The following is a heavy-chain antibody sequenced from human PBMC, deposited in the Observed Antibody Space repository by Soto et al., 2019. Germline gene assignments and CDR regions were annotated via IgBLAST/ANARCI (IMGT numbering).Heavy chain of an antibody. D-gene: IGHD6-13*01. CDR1: AFTFTNDA. Sequence: EVQLLESGGGLVQPGGSLRLSCAASAFTFTNDAMSWVRQAPGKGLEWVSSISGSGGSTYYADSVQGRFTISRDNSNNPLYLQMDSLRAEDTAVYFCAKRGHSTSWYWFDPWGQGTQVTVSS. J-gene: IGHJ5*02. CDR2: ISGSGGST. CDR3: AKRGHSTSWYWFDP. V-gene: IGHV3-23*01.